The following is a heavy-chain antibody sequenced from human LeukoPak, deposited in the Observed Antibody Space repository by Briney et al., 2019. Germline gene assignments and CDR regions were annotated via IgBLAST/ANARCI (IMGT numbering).Heavy chain of an antibody. CDR2: IMPIFDTA. CDR1: GGTFSNYA. J-gene: IGHJ4*02. V-gene: IGHV1-69*13. CDR3: AREEERIAIFGVTNSRFDY. Sequence: SVKVSCKASGGTFSNYAISWMRQAPGQGLEWMGGIMPIFDTADYAQKFQGRITITADESTSTVYMELSSLRSEDTAVYYCAREEERIAIFGVTNSRFDYWGQGTLVTVSS. D-gene: IGHD3-3*01.